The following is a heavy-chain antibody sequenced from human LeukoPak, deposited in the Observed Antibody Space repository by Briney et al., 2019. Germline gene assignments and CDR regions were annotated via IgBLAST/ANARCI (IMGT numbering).Heavy chain of an antibody. CDR1: GYTFTGYY. CDR3: ARKRLWYNHGPHDALDI. CDR2: INPNSGGT. D-gene: IGHD1-1*01. V-gene: IGHV1-2*06. Sequence: ASVKVSCKASGYTFTGYYMHWVRQAPGQGREWVGRINPNSGGTNYAQKFQGRVTMTRDTSISTAYMELSRLRSDDTAVYYCARKRLWYNHGPHDALDIWGQGTMVTVSS. J-gene: IGHJ3*02.